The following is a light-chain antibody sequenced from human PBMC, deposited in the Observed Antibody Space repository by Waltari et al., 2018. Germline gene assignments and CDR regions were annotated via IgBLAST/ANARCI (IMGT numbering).Light chain of an antibody. CDR3: QSYDTSLSVV. Sequence: QSVLTQPPSVSGAPGQRVTISCTGSGPNIGAGSDVHWYQQLPRAAPKLPIYGSSSRPLGVPDRFFGSTSGTSASLAITGLQAEDEADYYCQSYDTSLSVVFGGGTKLTVL. CDR1: GPNIGAGSD. CDR2: GSS. J-gene: IGLJ3*02. V-gene: IGLV1-40*01.